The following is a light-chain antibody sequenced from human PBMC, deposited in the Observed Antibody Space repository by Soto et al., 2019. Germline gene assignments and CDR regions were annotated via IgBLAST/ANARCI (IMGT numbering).Light chain of an antibody. V-gene: IGKV1-17*03. CDR2: AAS. CDR1: QGISKY. J-gene: IGKJ1*01. Sequence: DIQMTQSPSAMSASVGDRVTITCRASQGISKYLAWFQQRPGKVPRRLVYAASSLQSGVPSRFSGRRSGTEFTLTISSLQPEDFGTYYCLQHTSYPWTFGQGTKVEI. CDR3: LQHTSYPWT.